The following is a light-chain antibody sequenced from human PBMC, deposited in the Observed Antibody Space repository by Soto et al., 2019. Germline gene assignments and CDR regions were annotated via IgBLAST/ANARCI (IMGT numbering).Light chain of an antibody. CDR3: QQYDKLSPLT. J-gene: IGKJ4*01. V-gene: IGKV1-33*01. CDR2: DAS. CDR1: QDISNY. Sequence: DIQMTQSPSSLSASVGDRVTITCQASQDISNYLNWYQQKPGKAPKRLIYDASNMGTGVPSRFIGGGSVTHFFIPTRSLQPQDIATYYCQQYDKLSPLTFGGGTKVEIK.